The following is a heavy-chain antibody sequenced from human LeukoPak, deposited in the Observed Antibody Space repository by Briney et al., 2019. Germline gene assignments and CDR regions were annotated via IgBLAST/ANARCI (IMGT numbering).Heavy chain of an antibody. D-gene: IGHD6-13*01. J-gene: IGHJ4*02. V-gene: IGHV4-34*01. CDR2: INHSGST. CDR1: GGSFSGYY. Sequence: PSETLSLTCAVYGGSFSGYYWSWIRQPPGKGLEWIGEINHSGSTNYNPSLKSRVTISVDTSKNQFSLKLSSVTAADTAVYYCARPSSSWYRYFDYWGQGTLVTVSS. CDR3: ARPSSSWYRYFDY.